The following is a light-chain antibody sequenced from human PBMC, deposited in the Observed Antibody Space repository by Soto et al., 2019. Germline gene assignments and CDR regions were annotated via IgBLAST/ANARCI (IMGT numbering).Light chain of an antibody. CDR2: GNT. CDR1: SSNIGAGYD. V-gene: IGLV1-40*01. J-gene: IGLJ1*01. CDR3: QSYDSSLSVNYV. Sequence: QSVLTQPPSVSGAPGQRVTISCTGSSSNIGAGYDVHWYQQLPGTAPKILIYGNTNRPSGVPDRFSGSKSGTSASLAITGLQAEDEADYYYQSYDSSLSVNYVFGTGTKVTVL.